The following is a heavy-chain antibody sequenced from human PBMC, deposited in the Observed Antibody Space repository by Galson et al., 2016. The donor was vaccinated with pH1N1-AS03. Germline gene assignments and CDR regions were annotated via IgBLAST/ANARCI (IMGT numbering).Heavy chain of an antibody. CDR2: ISGADLST. V-gene: IGHV3-23*01. CDR3: ANPRASGTTMVTRLDY. CDR1: GFTFSTYA. Sequence: SLRLSCAASGFTFSTYAMSWVRQAPGKGLEWVSSISGADLSTYYADSVKGRFTVSRDNSKNTLYLQMNGRRAEDTAIYYCANPRASGTTMVTRLDYWGQGILVTVSS. J-gene: IGHJ4*02. D-gene: IGHD5-18*01.